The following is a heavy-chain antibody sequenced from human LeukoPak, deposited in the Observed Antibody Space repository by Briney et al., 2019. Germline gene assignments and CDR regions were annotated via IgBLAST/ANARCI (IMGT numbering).Heavy chain of an antibody. CDR3: ARDQKYGYSSGWHFDY. CDR1: GFTFSSYW. CDR2: IKQDGSEK. V-gene: IGHV3-7*01. D-gene: IGHD6-19*01. Sequence: GGSLRLSCAASGFTFSSYWMSWVRQAPGKGLEWVANIKQDGSEKYYVDSVKGRFTISRDNAKNSLYLQMNSLRAEDTAVYYCARDQKYGYSSGWHFDYWGQGTLVTVSS. J-gene: IGHJ4*02.